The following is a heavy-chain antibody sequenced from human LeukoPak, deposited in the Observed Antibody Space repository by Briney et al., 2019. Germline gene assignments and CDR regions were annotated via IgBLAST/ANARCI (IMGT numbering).Heavy chain of an antibody. Sequence: GGSLRLSCAASGFTFSSYEMNWVRQAPGKGLEWVSYISSSGSTIYYADSVKGRFTISRDNAKNSLYLQMNSLRAEDTAVYYCARESGSYLGGLYAFDIWGQGTMVTVSS. D-gene: IGHD1-26*01. V-gene: IGHV3-48*03. CDR2: ISSSGSTI. CDR3: ARESGSYLGGLYAFDI. J-gene: IGHJ3*02. CDR1: GFTFSSYE.